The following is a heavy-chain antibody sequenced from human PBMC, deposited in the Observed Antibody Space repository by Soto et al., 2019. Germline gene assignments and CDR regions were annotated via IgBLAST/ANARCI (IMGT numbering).Heavy chain of an antibody. J-gene: IGHJ3*02. CDR3: AREVNVVALSDGFDI. Sequence: QVQLQESGPGLVKPSQTLSLICPVSGDSISSDNYFWSWIRQPPGQGLEWMGYISNRGTPYYNPSLKSRVTISLDTSKNRCSLDMYSVTAADTAVYYCAREVNVVALSDGFDIWGQGTMVPVSS. CDR1: GDSISSDNYF. D-gene: IGHD2-8*01. CDR2: ISNRGTP. V-gene: IGHV4-30-4*01.